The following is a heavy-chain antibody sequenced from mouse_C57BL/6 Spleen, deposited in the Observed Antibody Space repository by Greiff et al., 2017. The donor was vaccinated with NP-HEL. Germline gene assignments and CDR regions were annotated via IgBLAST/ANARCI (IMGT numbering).Heavy chain of an antibody. J-gene: IGHJ2*01. D-gene: IGHD4-1*01. V-gene: IGHV1-84*01. CDR1: GYTFTDYY. Sequence: QVQLQQSGPELVKPGASVKISCKASGYTFTDYYINWVKQRPGQGLAWIGWIYPGSGNTKYNEKFKGKATLTVDTSSSTAYMQLSSLTSEDSAVYFCARRLTVPFDYWGQGTTLTVSS. CDR3: ARRLTVPFDY. CDR2: IYPGSGNT.